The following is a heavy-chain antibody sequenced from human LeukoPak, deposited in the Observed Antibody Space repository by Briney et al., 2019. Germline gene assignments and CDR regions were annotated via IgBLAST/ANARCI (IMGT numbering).Heavy chain of an antibody. V-gene: IGHV3-48*04. J-gene: IGHJ4*02. D-gene: IGHD1-1*01. CDR2: ISSSGSTI. Sequence: PGGSLRLSCAASGFTFSSYSMNWVRQAPGKGLEWVSYISSSGSTIYYADSVKGRFTISRDNAKNTLYLQMNSLRAEDTAVYYCARGTASTGLDNWGQGTLVTVSS. CDR3: ARGTASTGLDN. CDR1: GFTFSSYS.